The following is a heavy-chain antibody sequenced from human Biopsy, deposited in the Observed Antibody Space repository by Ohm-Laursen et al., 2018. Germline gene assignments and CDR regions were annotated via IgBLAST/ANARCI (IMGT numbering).Heavy chain of an antibody. CDR2: LYNTGGT. D-gene: IGHD6-25*01. CDR1: GGFISSYQ. V-gene: IGHV4-59*01. J-gene: IGHJ4*02. Sequence: SETLSLTCAVSGGFISSYQWTWIRQPPGKGLEWIGYLYNTGGTNYNPSLKSRVTISVDTSKNQFSLKLRSVTAADTAVYYCAREAAIIDPRTRAFDYWGQGTLVTVSS. CDR3: AREAAIIDPRTRAFDY.